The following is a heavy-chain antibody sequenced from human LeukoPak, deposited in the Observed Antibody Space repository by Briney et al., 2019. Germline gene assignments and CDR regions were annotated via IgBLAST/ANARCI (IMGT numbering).Heavy chain of an antibody. D-gene: IGHD2-2*01. CDR2: IIPILGIA. CDR3: ASYIVVVPAAMYDGMDV. Sequence: SVKVSCKASGGTFSSYAISWVRQAPGQGLEWMGRIIPILGIANYAQKFQGRVTITADKSTSTAYMELSSLRSEDTAVYYCASYIVVVPAAMYDGMDVWGQGTTVIVSS. CDR1: GGTFSSYA. V-gene: IGHV1-69*04. J-gene: IGHJ6*02.